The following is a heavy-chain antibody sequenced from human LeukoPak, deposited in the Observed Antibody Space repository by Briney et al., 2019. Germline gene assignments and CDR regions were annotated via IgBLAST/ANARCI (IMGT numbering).Heavy chain of an antibody. V-gene: IGHV4-34*08. J-gene: IGHJ4*02. CDR3: ASDRYSSIWYH. Sequence: KPGGSLRLSCVASGFTFSDYYMSWIRQPPGKGLEWIGEINHSGTITYNPSLDSRVTISIDRSKNQFSLKLTSMTAADTAIYYCASDRYSSIWYHWGQGTLVTVSS. CDR2: INHSGTI. D-gene: IGHD6-13*01. CDR1: GFTFSDYY.